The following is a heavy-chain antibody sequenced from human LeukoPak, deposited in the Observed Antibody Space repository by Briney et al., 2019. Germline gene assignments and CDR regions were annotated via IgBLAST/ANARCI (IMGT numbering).Heavy chain of an antibody. CDR1: GFTFSSSA. D-gene: IGHD4-17*01. V-gene: IGHV3-66*01. J-gene: IGHJ4*02. CDR2: IMPGGHI. Sequence: GGSLRLSCAASGFTFSSSAMHWVRQPPGKGLGWVSFIMPGGHIDYTDSVKGRFTISRDSFKNTLSLQMNSLRVDDSAVYYCARGNSATTTFDFWGQGTLVTVSS. CDR3: ARGNSATTTFDF.